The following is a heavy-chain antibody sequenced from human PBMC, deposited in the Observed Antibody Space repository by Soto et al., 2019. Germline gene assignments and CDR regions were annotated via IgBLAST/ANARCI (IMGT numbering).Heavy chain of an antibody. J-gene: IGHJ4*02. V-gene: IGHV4-39*01. CDR2: IYYTGST. CDR3: GRKTPVAGTE. Sequence: QLQLQESGPGLERPSETLSLTCTVSGGSIGSNNYYWAWIRQPPGKGLEWIGSIYYTGSTYYNPSLRSRVSISVDTSRNQFSLNLNSVTAADTAQYYCGRKTPVAGTEWGQGTLVTVSA. D-gene: IGHD6-19*01. CDR1: GGSIGSNNYY.